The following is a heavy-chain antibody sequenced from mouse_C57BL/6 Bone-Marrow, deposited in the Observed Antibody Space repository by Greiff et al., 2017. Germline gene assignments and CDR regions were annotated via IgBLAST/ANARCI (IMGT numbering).Heavy chain of an antibody. V-gene: IGHV7-1*01. J-gene: IGHJ4*01. CDR2: SRNKANYYTT. CDR1: GFTFSDFY. CDR3: ARDAGGYAMDY. Sequence: EVNLVESGGGLVQSGRSLRLSCATSGFTFSDFYMEWVRQAPGKGLEWIAASRNKANYYTTEYSASVKGRFIVSRDTSQSILYLQMNALRAEDTAIYYCARDAGGYAMDYWGQGTSVTVSS.